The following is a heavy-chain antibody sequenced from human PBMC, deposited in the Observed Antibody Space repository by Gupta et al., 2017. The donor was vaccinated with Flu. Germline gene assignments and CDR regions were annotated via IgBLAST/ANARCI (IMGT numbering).Heavy chain of an antibody. D-gene: IGHD2-2*01. CDR3: AREKGDIVVVPAAYDY. V-gene: IGHV3-21*01. Sequence: EVQLVESGGGLVKPGGSLRLSCAASGFTLRTYSMNGVRQAPGKGLEWVSSISSSGSYIYYADSVKGRFTISRDNAKNSLYLQMNSLRADDTAVYYCAREKGDIVVVPAAYDYWGQGTLVTVSP. CDR1: GFTLRTYS. J-gene: IGHJ4*02. CDR2: ISSSGSYI.